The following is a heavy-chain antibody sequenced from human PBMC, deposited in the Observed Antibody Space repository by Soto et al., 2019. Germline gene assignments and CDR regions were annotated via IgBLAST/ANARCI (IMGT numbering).Heavy chain of an antibody. V-gene: IGHV1-69*08. CDR2: IVPFLGRA. CDR1: GGTFSSHT. Sequence: QVQLVQSGPEVRKPGSSVKVSCKASGGTFSSHTISWVRQAPGQGLEWMGRIVPFLGRANYAQKFQGRVTFTADKSTSTAYMELSSVRSEDSAVYYCATDDIRGFDYWGQGTLVTVSS. CDR3: ATDDIRGFDY. D-gene: IGHD3-16*01. J-gene: IGHJ4*02.